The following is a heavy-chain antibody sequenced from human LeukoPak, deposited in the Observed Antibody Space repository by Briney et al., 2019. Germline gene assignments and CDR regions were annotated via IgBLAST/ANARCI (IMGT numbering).Heavy chain of an antibody. J-gene: IGHJ4*02. CDR3: ARVSRSSSSSDH. D-gene: IGHD6-6*01. CDR1: GYIFTGYY. Sequence: ASVKVSCTASGYIFTGYYMHWVRQAPGQGLEWMGWINPNSGGTNYAQKFQGRVTMTRDTSISTAYMELSRLRSDDTAVYYCARVSRSSSSSDHWGQGTLVTVSS. V-gene: IGHV1-2*02. CDR2: INPNSGGT.